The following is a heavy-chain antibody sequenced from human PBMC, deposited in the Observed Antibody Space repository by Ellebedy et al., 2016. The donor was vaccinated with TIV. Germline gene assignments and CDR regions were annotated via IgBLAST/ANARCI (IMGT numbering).Heavy chain of an antibody. Sequence: GGSLRLSCAVSGFTFSSYGMHWVRQAPGKGLELVAVISYDGNNKYYADSVKGRFTISRDNSKNTVYLQMNSLRAEDTALYYCARDGGSFPLGYFDYWGQGTLVTVSS. D-gene: IGHD1-26*01. CDR2: ISYDGNNK. J-gene: IGHJ4*02. V-gene: IGHV3-30*03. CDR1: GFTFSSYG. CDR3: ARDGGSFPLGYFDY.